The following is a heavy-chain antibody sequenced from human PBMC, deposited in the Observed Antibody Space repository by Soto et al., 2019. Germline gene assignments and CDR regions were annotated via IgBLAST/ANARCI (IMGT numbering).Heavy chain of an antibody. CDR1: GFTFSSYS. Sequence: GGSLRLSCAASGFTFSSYSMNWVRQAPGKGLEWVSSISSSSSYIYYADSVKGRFTISRDNAKNSLYLQMNSLRAEDTAVYYCARDGLVAAADWFDPWGQGTLVTVSS. V-gene: IGHV3-21*01. J-gene: IGHJ5*02. CDR2: ISSSSSYI. D-gene: IGHD6-13*01. CDR3: ARDGLVAAADWFDP.